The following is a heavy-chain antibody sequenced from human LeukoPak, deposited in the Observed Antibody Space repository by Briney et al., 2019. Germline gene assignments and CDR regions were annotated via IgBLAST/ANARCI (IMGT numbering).Heavy chain of an antibody. J-gene: IGHJ4*02. D-gene: IGHD5-24*01. CDR2: INHSGST. CDR1: GGSFSGYY. Sequence: SETLSLTCAVYGGSFSGYYWSWIRQPPGKGLEWIGEINHSGSTNFNPSLKSRVTISVDTSKNQFSLKLSSVTAADTAVYYCARRPGRWLQFVFFDYWGQGTLVTVSS. CDR3: ARRPGRWLQFVFFDY. V-gene: IGHV4-34*01.